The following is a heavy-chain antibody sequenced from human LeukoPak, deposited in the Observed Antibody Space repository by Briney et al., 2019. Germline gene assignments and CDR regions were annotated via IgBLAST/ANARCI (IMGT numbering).Heavy chain of an antibody. V-gene: IGHV3-48*04. CDR1: GFTFSSYS. D-gene: IGHD4-17*01. CDR2: ISSSSSTI. J-gene: IGHJ4*02. Sequence: PGGSLRLSCAASGFTFSSYSMNWVRQAPGKGLEWVSYISSSSSTIYYADSVKGRFTISRDNAKNSLYLQMNSLKTEDTAVYYCTTHCSDGDYLSNFDYWGQGTLVTVSS. CDR3: TTHCSDGDYLSNFDY.